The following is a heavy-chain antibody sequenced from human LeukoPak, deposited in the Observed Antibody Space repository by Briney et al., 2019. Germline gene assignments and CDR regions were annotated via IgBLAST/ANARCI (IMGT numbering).Heavy chain of an antibody. CDR1: GGSISSYY. Sequence: PSETLSLTCTVSGGSISSYYWSWIRQPPGKGLEWIGYIYYSGSTNYNPSLKSRVTISVDTSKNQFSLKLSSVTAADTAVYYCARYYYDSSGYYSFEYWGQGTLVTVSS. CDR3: ARYYYDSSGYYSFEY. CDR2: IYYSGST. D-gene: IGHD3-22*01. J-gene: IGHJ4*02. V-gene: IGHV4-59*01.